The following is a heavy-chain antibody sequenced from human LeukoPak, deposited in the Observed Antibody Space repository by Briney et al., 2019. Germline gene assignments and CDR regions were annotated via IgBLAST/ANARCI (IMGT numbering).Heavy chain of an antibody. D-gene: IGHD3-22*01. CDR2: IYHNGGT. CDR1: GGSVSSGSYY. CDR3: ARDRRGYYDSSGYFDR. J-gene: IGHJ4*02. V-gene: IGHV4-61*03. Sequence: SETLSLTCTVSGGSVSSGSYYWSWIRQLPGKGLEWIGYIYHNGGTKYNPSPRSRVTMSVDTSKNHVSLKLGSVTAADTAVYYCARDRRGYYDSSGYFDRWGQGTLVTVSS.